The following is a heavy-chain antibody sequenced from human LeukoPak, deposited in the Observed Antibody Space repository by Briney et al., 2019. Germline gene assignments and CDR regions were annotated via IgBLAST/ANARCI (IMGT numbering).Heavy chain of an antibody. D-gene: IGHD5-18*01. Sequence: PSETLSLTCTVSGGSISSSSYYWGWIRQPPGKGLEWIGSIYDSGSTYYNPSLKSRVTISVDTSKNQFSLRLSSVTAADTAVYYCAREKIPGTAMVTWFDPWGQGTLVTVSS. V-gene: IGHV4-39*07. CDR2: IYDSGST. CDR3: AREKIPGTAMVTWFDP. J-gene: IGHJ5*02. CDR1: GGSISSSSYY.